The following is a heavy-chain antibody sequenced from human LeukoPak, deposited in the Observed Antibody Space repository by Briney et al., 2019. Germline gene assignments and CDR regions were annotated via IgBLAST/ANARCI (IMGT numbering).Heavy chain of an antibody. CDR3: ARGPSYYYDSSGYLDY. Sequence: ASVKVSCKASGYTFTGYYMHWVRQAPGQGLEWMGWINPNSGGTNYAQKFQGRVTMTRDTSISTAYMELSRLRSDDTAVYYCARGPSYYYDSSGYLDYWGQGTLVTVSS. V-gene: IGHV1-2*02. CDR1: GYTFTGYY. J-gene: IGHJ4*02. CDR2: INPNSGGT. D-gene: IGHD3-22*01.